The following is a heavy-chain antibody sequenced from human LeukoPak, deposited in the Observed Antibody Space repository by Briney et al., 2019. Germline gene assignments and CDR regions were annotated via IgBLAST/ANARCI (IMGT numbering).Heavy chain of an antibody. Sequence: GGSLRLSCATSGFTFSGSAIHWVRQASGKGLEWVGRIRSKANSYATTDVASVRGRFSISRDDSKNTAYLQMNSLKTEDTAVYYCTRPSYDSSVSGVVYWGQGTLATVSS. CDR2: IRSKANSYAT. J-gene: IGHJ4*02. CDR3: TRPSYDSSVSGVVY. CDR1: GFTFSGSA. D-gene: IGHD3-22*01. V-gene: IGHV3-73*01.